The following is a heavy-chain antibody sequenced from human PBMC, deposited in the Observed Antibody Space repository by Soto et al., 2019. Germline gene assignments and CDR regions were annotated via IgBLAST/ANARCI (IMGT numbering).Heavy chain of an antibody. CDR3: ARDAQDGQWLVREFDY. CDR1: GFTFSSYG. V-gene: IGHV3-30*03. Sequence: QVQLVESGGGVVQPGRSLRLSCAASGFTFSSYGMHWVRQAPGKGLEWVAVISYDGSNKYYADSVKGRFTISRDNSKNXLYLQMNSLRAEDTAVYYCARDAQDGQWLVREFDYWGQGTLVTVSS. J-gene: IGHJ4*02. CDR2: ISYDGSNK. D-gene: IGHD6-19*01.